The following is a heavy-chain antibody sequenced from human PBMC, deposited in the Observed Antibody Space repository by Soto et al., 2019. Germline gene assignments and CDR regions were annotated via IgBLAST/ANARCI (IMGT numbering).Heavy chain of an antibody. D-gene: IGHD6-6*01. Sequence: EVQLLESGGGLVQPGGSLRLSCAASGFTFSSYAMSWVRQAPGKGLEWVSAISGSGGSTYYADSVKGRFTISRDNSKNTMYLQMNSLRAEDTAVYYCAKEVRGSSSSYYYYYYMDVWGKGTTVTVSS. CDR3: AKEVRGSSSSYYYYYYMDV. J-gene: IGHJ6*03. CDR2: ISGSGGST. V-gene: IGHV3-23*01. CDR1: GFTFSSYA.